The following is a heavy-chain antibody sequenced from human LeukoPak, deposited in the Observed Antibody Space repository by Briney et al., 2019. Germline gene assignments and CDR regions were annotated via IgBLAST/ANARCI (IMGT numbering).Heavy chain of an antibody. CDR1: GYTLIELS. D-gene: IGHD5-18*01. V-gene: IGHV1-24*01. Sequence: ASVKVSCKVSGYTLIELSMHWVRQAPGKGLEWMGGFDPEDGETIYAQKFQGRVTMTRDTSISAAYMELSSLRSEDTAVYYCATGGIQLWSNIFDYWGQGTLVTVSS. CDR2: FDPEDGET. J-gene: IGHJ4*02. CDR3: ATGGIQLWSNIFDY.